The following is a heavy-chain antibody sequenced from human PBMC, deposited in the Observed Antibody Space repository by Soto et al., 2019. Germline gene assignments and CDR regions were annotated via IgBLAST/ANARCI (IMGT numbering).Heavy chain of an antibody. CDR3: ARFDGSGYPTNY. Sequence: ASVKVSCKASGYTFTSYCISWVLQAPGQGLEWMGWISAYNGNTNYAQKLQGRVTMTTDTSTSTAYMELRSLRSDDTAVYYCARFDGSGYPTNYWGQGTLVTVSS. J-gene: IGHJ4*02. CDR2: ISAYNGNT. V-gene: IGHV1-18*04. CDR1: GYTFTSYC. D-gene: IGHD3-22*01.